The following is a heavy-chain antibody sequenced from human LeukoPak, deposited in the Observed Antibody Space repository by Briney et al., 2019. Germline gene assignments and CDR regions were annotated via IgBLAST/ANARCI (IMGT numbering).Heavy chain of an antibody. D-gene: IGHD3-22*01. CDR3: AKASGSSGYYYWYFDL. Sequence: GWSLRLSCAASGFTFDDYAMHWVRQAPGKGLEWVSGISWNSGSIGYADSVKGRFTISRDNAKNSLYLQMNSLRAEDMAFYYCAKASGSSGYYYWYFDLWGRGTLVTVSS. J-gene: IGHJ2*01. CDR1: GFTFDDYA. CDR2: ISWNSGSI. V-gene: IGHV3-9*03.